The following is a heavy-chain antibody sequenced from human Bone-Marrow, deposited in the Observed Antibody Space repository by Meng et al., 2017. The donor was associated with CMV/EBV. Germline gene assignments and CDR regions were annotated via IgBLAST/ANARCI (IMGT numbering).Heavy chain of an antibody. Sequence: SVLTFSSYSMTWVRQAPGKGLEWVSSISSSSSYIYYAASVKGRFTISRDNAKNSLYLQMNSLRAEDTAVYYCARAYTYSYGYPLDYWGQGTLVTVSS. CDR3: ARAYTYSYGYPLDY. V-gene: IGHV3-21*01. D-gene: IGHD5-18*01. CDR2: ISSSSSYI. J-gene: IGHJ4*02. CDR1: VLTFSSYS.